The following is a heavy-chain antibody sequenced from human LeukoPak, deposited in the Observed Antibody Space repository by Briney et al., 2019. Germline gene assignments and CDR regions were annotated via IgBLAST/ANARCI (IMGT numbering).Heavy chain of an antibody. CDR2: ISYDGSNK. CDR3: ARADTDGGYYYYYGMDV. CDR1: GFTFSSYA. V-gene: IGHV3-30-3*01. Sequence: GGSLRLSCAASGFTFSSYATHWVRQAPGKGLEWVAVISYDGSNKYYADSVKGRFTISRDNSKNTLYLQMNSLRAEDTAVYYCARADTDGGYYYYYGMDVWGQGTTVTVSS. J-gene: IGHJ6*02. D-gene: IGHD3-10*01.